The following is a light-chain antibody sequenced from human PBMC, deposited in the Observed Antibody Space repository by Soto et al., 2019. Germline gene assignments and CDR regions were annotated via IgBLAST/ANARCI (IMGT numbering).Light chain of an antibody. V-gene: IGLV2-14*03. Sequence: QSALTQPASVSGSPGQSITISCAGTSTDIGAFNYVSWYQHHPGKAPKLLIFDVSDRPSGVSTRFSASKSANTASLTISGLQADDEAAYYCSSYSTSSSLVFGGGTKLTVL. CDR2: DVS. CDR1: STDIGAFNY. J-gene: IGLJ2*01. CDR3: SSYSTSSSLV.